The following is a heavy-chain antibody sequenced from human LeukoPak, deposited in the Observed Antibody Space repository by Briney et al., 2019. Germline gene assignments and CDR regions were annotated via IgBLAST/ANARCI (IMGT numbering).Heavy chain of an antibody. D-gene: IGHD3-22*01. Sequence: GGSLRLSCAASGFTVSSNYMNWVRQAPGKGLEWVSVIYSGGSTYYADSVKGRFTISRDNSKNTLYLQMNSLRAEDTAVYYCARDRGYYYDSSGLWGQGTLVTVSS. CDR2: IYSGGST. CDR1: GFTVSSNY. V-gene: IGHV3-66*01. J-gene: IGHJ4*02. CDR3: ARDRGYYYDSSGL.